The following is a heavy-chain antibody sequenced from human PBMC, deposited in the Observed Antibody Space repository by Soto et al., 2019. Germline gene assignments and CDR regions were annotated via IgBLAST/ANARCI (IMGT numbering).Heavy chain of an antibody. CDR1: GGTFSSYA. Sequence: QVQLVLSGAEVKKPGSSVKVSCKASGGTFSSYAISWVRQAPGQGLEWMGGIIPIFDTADYAQKFQGRVTITADESTNTAYMELSSLRSEDTAVYYCAGHSSGVPGYYYGMDVRGQGTTVTVSS. CDR3: AGHSSGVPGYYYGMDV. D-gene: IGHD3-22*01. CDR2: IIPIFDTA. J-gene: IGHJ6*02. V-gene: IGHV1-69*12.